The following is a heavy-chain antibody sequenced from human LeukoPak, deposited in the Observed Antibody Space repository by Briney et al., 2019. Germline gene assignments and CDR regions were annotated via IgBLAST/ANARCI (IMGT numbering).Heavy chain of an antibody. J-gene: IGHJ4*02. CDR3: AKVPGDYACSYYFDY. CDR2: ISGSGGST. D-gene: IGHD4-17*01. CDR1: GFTFSSYG. Sequence: GGSLRLSCAASGFTFSSYGMSWVRQAPGKGLEWVSAISGSGGSTYYADSVKGRFTISRDNSKNTLYLQMNSLRAEDTAVYYCAKVPGDYACSYYFDYWGQGTLVTVSS. V-gene: IGHV3-23*01.